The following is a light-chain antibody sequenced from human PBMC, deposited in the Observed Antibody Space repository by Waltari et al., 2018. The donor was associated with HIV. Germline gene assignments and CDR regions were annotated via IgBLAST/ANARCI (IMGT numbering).Light chain of an antibody. J-gene: IGLJ2*01. Sequence: QLVLTQSPSASASLGASVTLTCPLSSGHSSYVIAWHQQQPKKGPRYLMKLNSDGSHFKGDGIPDRFSGSSSGAERYLTISSLQSEDEADYYCQTWGTGIVVFGGGTKLTVL. CDR1: SGHSSYV. V-gene: IGLV4-69*01. CDR3: QTWGTGIVV. CDR2: LNSDGSH.